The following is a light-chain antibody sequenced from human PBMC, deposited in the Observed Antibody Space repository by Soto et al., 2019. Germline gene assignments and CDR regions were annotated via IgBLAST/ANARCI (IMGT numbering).Light chain of an antibody. Sequence: DIQMTQSPSTLSASVGDRVTITCRASQSVDTCLAWYQQKPGKAPHLLIYKASSLETGVPSRFSGSGSVTDCTLTISSLQPDDFASYYCQQFYRYPWTFGQGTKLEIK. V-gene: IGKV1-5*03. CDR1: QSVDTC. CDR3: QQFYRYPWT. CDR2: KAS. J-gene: IGKJ1*01.